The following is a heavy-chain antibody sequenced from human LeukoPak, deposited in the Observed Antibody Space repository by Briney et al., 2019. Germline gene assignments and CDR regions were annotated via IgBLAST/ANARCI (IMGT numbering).Heavy chain of an antibody. CDR3: ASGYSYGYDAFDI. J-gene: IGHJ3*02. CDR1: GFTFSDYY. Sequence: GWSLRLSCAASGFTFSDYYMSWIRQAPGKGLEWVSYISSSGSTIYYADSVKGRFTISRDNAKNSLYLQMNSLRAEDTAVYYCASGYSYGYDAFDIWGQGTMVTVSS. V-gene: IGHV3-11*01. D-gene: IGHD5-18*01. CDR2: ISSSGSTI.